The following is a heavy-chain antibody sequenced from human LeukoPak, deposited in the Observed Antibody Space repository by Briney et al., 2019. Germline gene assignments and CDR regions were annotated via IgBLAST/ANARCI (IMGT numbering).Heavy chain of an antibody. D-gene: IGHD5-24*01. CDR3: AKVATLVEMATIYSSYMDV. V-gene: IGHV3-23*01. J-gene: IGHJ6*03. CDR1: GFTFSSYA. CDR2: ISGSGGST. Sequence: GGSLRLSCAASGFTFSSYAMSWVRQAPGKGLEWVSAISGSGGSTYYADSVKGRFTISRDNSKNTLYLQMNSLRAEDTAVYYCAKVATLVEMATIYSSYMDVWGKGTTVTVSS.